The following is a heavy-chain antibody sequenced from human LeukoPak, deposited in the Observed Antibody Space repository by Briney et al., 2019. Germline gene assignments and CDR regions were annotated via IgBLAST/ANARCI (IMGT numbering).Heavy chain of an antibody. CDR1: GFTVSSNY. D-gene: IGHD5-12*01. CDR3: ARKRGYSGYDSVFTDY. Sequence: GGSLRLSCAASGFTVSSNYMSWVRQAPGKGLEWVSVIYSGGSTYYADSVKGRFTISRDNAKNSLYLQMNSRGAEDTAVYYCARKRGYSGYDSVFTDYWGQGTLVTVSS. CDR2: IYSGGST. J-gene: IGHJ4*02. V-gene: IGHV3-53*01.